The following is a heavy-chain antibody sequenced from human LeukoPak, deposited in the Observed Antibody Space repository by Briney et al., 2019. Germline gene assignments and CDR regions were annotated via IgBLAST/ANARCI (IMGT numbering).Heavy chain of an antibody. J-gene: IGHJ4*02. Sequence: GGSLRLSCAASGFTFRNYPISWVRQAPGKGLEWVSAISASGGSTYFADSVKGRFTISRDNSKSTLYLQMNSLRAEDTAVYYCAKRPGVGRPYYFDYWGQGTLVTVSS. CDR1: GFTFRNYP. CDR2: ISASGGST. D-gene: IGHD1-26*01. CDR3: AKRPGVGRPYYFDY. V-gene: IGHV3-23*01.